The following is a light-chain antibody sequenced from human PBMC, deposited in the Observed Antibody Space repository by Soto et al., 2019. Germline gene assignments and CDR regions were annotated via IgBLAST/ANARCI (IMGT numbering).Light chain of an antibody. V-gene: IGLV2-14*01. CDR2: EVF. Sequence: QSALTQPASVSGSPGQSITISCTGTSSDVGGYNYVSWYQQHPGKAPKLMIYEVFNRPSGVSTRFSGSRSGNTASLTISGLQAEDEAEYYCKSYTSSSTFVFGTGTKLTVL. CDR1: SSDVGGYNY. CDR3: KSYTSSSTFV. J-gene: IGLJ1*01.